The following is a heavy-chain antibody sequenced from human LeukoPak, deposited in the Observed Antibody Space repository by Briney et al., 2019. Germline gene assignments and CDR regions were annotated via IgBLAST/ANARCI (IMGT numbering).Heavy chain of an antibody. Sequence: SETLSLTCTVSGGSVSSGSYYWSWIRQPPGNGMEWLGYIYYSGSTNYNPSLKSRVPISVDTSKNQFSLKLSSVTAADTAVYYCARGSSQWLGPFDYWGQGTLVTVSS. CDR1: GGSVSSGSYY. CDR3: ARGSSQWLGPFDY. D-gene: IGHD6-19*01. J-gene: IGHJ4*02. V-gene: IGHV4-61*01. CDR2: IYYSGST.